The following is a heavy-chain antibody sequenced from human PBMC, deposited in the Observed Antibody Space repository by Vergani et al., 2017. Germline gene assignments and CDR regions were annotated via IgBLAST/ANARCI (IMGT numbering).Heavy chain of an antibody. Sequence: QVQLQQWGAGLLKPSETLSLTCAVYGGSFSGYYWSWIRQPPGKGLEWIGEINHSGSTNYNPSLKSRVTISVDTSKNQFSLKLSSVTAADTAVYYCARVQELYDFWSGYRVRYYYYMDVWGKGTKVTVSS. CDR2: INHSGST. D-gene: IGHD3-3*01. V-gene: IGHV4-34*01. J-gene: IGHJ6*03. CDR1: GGSFSGYY. CDR3: ARVQELYDFWSGYRVRYYYYMDV.